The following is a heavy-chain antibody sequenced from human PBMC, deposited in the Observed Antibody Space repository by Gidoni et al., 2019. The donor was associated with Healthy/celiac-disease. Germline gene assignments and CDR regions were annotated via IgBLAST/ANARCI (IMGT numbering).Heavy chain of an antibody. CDR2: ISSNGGST. V-gene: IGHV3-64D*06. CDR3: VKGGRCSSTSCSKIPNAEYFQH. D-gene: IGHD2-2*01. CDR1: GFTFSSYA. Sequence: EVQLVESGGGLVQPGGSLRLSCSASGFTFSSYAMHWVRQAPGKGLEYVSAISSNGGSTYYADSVKGRFTISRDNSKNTLYLQMSSLRAEDTAVYYCVKGGRCSSTSCSKIPNAEYFQHWGQGTLVTVSS. J-gene: IGHJ1*01.